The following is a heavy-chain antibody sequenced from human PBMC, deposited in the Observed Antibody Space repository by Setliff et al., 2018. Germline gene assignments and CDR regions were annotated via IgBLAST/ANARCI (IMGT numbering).Heavy chain of an antibody. CDR2: INPYGGAT. J-gene: IGHJ4*02. CDR3: ARDLLGSQGRTFDL. Sequence: ASVKVSCKASGYIFTGYYIHWVRQAPGQGLEWMGWINPYGGATNYAQKFQVRVTLTGDTSVSTAYMELSRLTSDDTAMYYCARDLLGSQGRTFDLWGQGTLVTVSS. CDR1: GYIFTGYY. D-gene: IGHD1-26*01. V-gene: IGHV1-2*02.